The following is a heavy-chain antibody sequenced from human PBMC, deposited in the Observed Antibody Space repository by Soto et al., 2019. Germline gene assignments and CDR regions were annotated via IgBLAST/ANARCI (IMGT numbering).Heavy chain of an antibody. CDR3: ASGYSSGWSYFDY. J-gene: IGHJ4*02. CDR1: GFTFSSYA. CDR2: ISYDGSNK. V-gene: IGHV3-30-3*01. D-gene: IGHD6-19*01. Sequence: GGSLRLSCAASGFTFSSYAMHWVRQAPGKGLEWVAVISYDGSNKYYADSVKGRFTISRDNSKNTLYLQMNSLRAEDTAVYYCASGYSSGWSYFDYWGQGTLVTVSS.